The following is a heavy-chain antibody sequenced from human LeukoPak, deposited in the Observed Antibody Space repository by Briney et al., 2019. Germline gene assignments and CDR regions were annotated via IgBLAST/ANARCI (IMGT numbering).Heavy chain of an antibody. CDR1: GFMFSKSW. J-gene: IGHJ4*02. V-gene: IGHV3-74*01. CDR3: GRDDCGGDCYSVDY. D-gene: IGHD2-21*02. CDR2: IYNDGSTT. Sequence: GGSLRLSCAASGFMFSKSWMHWVRQVPGKGLVWVARIYNDGSTTNYADSVKGRFTISRDNAANSLYLQMNSLRAEDTAVYYCGRDDCGGDCYSVDYWGQGTLVTVSS.